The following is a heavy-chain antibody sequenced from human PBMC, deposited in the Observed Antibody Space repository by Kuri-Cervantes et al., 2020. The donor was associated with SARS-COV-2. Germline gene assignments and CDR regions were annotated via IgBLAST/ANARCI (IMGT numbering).Heavy chain of an antibody. J-gene: IGHJ4*02. CDR1: GVSLSNHY. V-gene: IGHV4-34*01. CDR2: IHHSGTT. Sequence: SETLSLTCAVYGVSLSNHYWSWIRQSPGKGLEWIGEIHHSGTTNYNPSLKSRVTISLDTSKNQFSLKLKSMTAADTTVYYCARVGSALRRDFDYWGQGTLVTVSS. CDR3: ARVGSALRRDFDY. D-gene: IGHD6-25*01.